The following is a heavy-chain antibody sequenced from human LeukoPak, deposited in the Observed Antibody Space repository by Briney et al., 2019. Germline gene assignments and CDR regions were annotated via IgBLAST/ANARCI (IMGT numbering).Heavy chain of an antibody. J-gene: IGHJ4*02. D-gene: IGHD3-22*01. CDR3: TTESWYYDAESD. CDR2: IKSKTDGGTT. V-gene: IGHV3-15*01. Sequence: GGSLRLSCAASGFTFSSYSMSWVRQAPGKGLEWVGRIKSKTDGGTTDYAAPVKGRFTISRDDSKNTLYLQMNSLKTEDTVVYYCTTESWYYDAESDWGQGTLVTVSS. CDR1: GFTFSSYS.